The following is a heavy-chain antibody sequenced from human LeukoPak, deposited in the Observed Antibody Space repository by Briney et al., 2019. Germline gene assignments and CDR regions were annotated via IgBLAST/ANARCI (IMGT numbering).Heavy chain of an antibody. J-gene: IGHJ4*02. Sequence: SETLSLTCTVSGGSISSYYWSWIRQPPGKGLEWIGYIYYSGSTNYNPSLKSRVTISVDTSKNQFSLKLSSVTAADTAVYYCARARANFAVDTPDFGYWGQGTLVTVSS. CDR1: GGSISSYY. CDR3: ARARANFAVDTPDFGY. V-gene: IGHV4-59*01. D-gene: IGHD5-18*01. CDR2: IYYSGST.